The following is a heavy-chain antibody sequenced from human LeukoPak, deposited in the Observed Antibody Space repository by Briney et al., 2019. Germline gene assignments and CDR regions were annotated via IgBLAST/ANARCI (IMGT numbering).Heavy chain of an antibody. CDR2: ISSSSSYI. CDR3: ARDRNYDFWSGTTRDAFDI. V-gene: IGHV3-21*01. J-gene: IGHJ3*02. Sequence: GGSLRLSCAASGFTFSSYSMNWVRQAPGKGLEWVSSISSSSSYIYYADSVKGRLTISRDNAKNSLYLQMNSLRAEDTAVYYCARDRNYDFWSGTTRDAFDIWGQGTMVTVSS. D-gene: IGHD3-3*01. CDR1: GFTFSSYS.